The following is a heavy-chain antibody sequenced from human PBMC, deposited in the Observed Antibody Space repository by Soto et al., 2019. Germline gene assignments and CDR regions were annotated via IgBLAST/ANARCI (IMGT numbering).Heavy chain of an antibody. D-gene: IGHD6-6*01. V-gene: IGHV3-33*01. CDR3: ARVSAYSSSPHFDY. CDR2: IWYDGSNK. J-gene: IGHJ4*02. Sequence: PGGSLRLSCAASGFTFSSYGMHWVRQAPGKGLEWVAVIWYDGSNKYYADSVKGRFTISRDNSKNTLYLQMNSLRAEDTAVYYCARVSAYSSSPHFDYWGQGTLVTSP. CDR1: GFTFSSYG.